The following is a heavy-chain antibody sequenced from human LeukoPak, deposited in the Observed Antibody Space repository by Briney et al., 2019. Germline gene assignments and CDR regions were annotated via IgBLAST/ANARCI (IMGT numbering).Heavy chain of an antibody. CDR2: IDYSGST. V-gene: IGHV4-59*01. J-gene: IGHJ5*02. D-gene: IGHD4-17*01. CDR1: GGSIRSDF. Sequence: SETLSLTCTVSGGSIRSDFWTWIRQSPGKGLEWIGYIDYSGSTNYNPSLRSRLTISVDTSKNQFSLKLTSVTAADTAAYYCARKIDYGWFDPWGQGTLVTVSS. CDR3: ARKIDYGWFDP.